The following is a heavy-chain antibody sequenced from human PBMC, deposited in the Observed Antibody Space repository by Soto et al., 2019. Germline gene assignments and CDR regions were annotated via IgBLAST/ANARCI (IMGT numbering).Heavy chain of an antibody. Sequence: ASVKVSCKASGYTFTSYGISWVRQAPGQGLEWMGWISAYNGNTNYAQKLQGRVTMTTDTSTSTAYMELRSLRSDDTAVYYCARANDYSNYYYYYYTDVWGKGTTVTVSS. CDR3: ARANDYSNYYYYYYTDV. CDR1: GYTFTSYG. D-gene: IGHD4-4*01. CDR2: ISAYNGNT. V-gene: IGHV1-18*01. J-gene: IGHJ6*03.